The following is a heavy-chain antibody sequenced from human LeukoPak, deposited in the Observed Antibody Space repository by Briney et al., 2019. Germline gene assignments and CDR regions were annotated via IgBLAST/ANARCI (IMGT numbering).Heavy chain of an antibody. CDR3: ASDRGYLQFDY. V-gene: IGHV3-7*01. J-gene: IGHJ4*02. D-gene: IGHD3-10*01. Sequence: PGGSLRLSCVDSGFTFRTYWMNWVRQAPGKGLEWLANINEDGSVINYVDSVKGRFTISRDNAQNSLYLQMSSLRAEDTAVYYCASDRGYLQFDYWGQGTLVTVSS. CDR2: INEDGSVI. CDR1: GFTFRTYW.